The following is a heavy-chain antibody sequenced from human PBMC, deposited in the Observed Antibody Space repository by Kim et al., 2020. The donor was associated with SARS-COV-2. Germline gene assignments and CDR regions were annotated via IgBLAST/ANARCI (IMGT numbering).Heavy chain of an antibody. CDR3: AKDVPGRVPPYDWFDP. CDR1: GFTFSSYA. D-gene: IGHD2-15*01. CDR2: ISGSGGST. V-gene: IGHV3-23*01. J-gene: IGHJ5*02. Sequence: GGSLRLSCAASGFTFSSYAMSWVRQAPGKGLEWVSAISGSGGSTYYADSVKGRFTISRDNSKNTLYLQMNSLRAEDTAVYYCAKDVPGRVPPYDWFDPWGQGTLVTVSS.